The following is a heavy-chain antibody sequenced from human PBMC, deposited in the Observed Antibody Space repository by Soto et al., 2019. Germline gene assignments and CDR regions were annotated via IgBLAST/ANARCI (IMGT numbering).Heavy chain of an antibody. CDR2: IYYSGST. V-gene: IGHV4-30-4*01. CDR3: ARERPDGSRLDP. D-gene: IGHD6-13*01. CDR1: GGSIGGGGCY. J-gene: IGHJ5*02. Sequence: SETLCLTCTVSGGSIGGGGCYWSWIRQPPGKGLEWIGYIYYSGSTYYNPSLKSRVTISVDTSKNQFSLKLSSVTAADTAVYYCARERPDGSRLDPWGQGTLVTVSS.